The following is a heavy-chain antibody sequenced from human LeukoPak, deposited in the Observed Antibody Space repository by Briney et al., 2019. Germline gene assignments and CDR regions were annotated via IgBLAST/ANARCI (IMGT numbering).Heavy chain of an antibody. V-gene: IGHV1-8*01. J-gene: IGHJ5*02. Sequence: ASVKVSCKASGYTFTSYDINWVRQATGQGLEWMGWMNPNSGNTGYAQKFQGRVTMTRNTSISTAYMELSSLRSEDTAVYYCARHGGSNYGDKNINWFDPWGQGTLVTVSS. CDR2: MNPNSGNT. D-gene: IGHD4-17*01. CDR1: GYTFTSYD. CDR3: ARHGGSNYGDKNINWFDP.